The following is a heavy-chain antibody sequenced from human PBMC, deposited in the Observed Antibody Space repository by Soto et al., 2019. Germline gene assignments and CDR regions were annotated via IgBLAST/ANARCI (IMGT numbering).Heavy chain of an antibody. Sequence: SVKVSCTASGGTFSSYAISWVRQAPGQGLEWMGRIIPILGIANYAQKFQGRVTITADKSTSTAYMELSSLRSEDTAVYYCARATYDSSGYYSNDAFDIWGQGTMVTVSS. D-gene: IGHD3-22*01. V-gene: IGHV1-69*04. CDR2: IIPILGIA. CDR1: GGTFSSYA. CDR3: ARATYDSSGYYSNDAFDI. J-gene: IGHJ3*02.